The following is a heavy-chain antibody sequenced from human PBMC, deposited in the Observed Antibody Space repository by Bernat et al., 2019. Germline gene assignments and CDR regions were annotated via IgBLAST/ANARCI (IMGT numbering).Heavy chain of an antibody. CDR2: IYYSGST. V-gene: IGHV4-30-4*01. Sequence: QVQLQESGPGLVKPSQTLSLTCTVSGGSISSGDYYWSWIRQPPGKGLEWIGYIYYSGSTYYNPSLKSRVTISVDTSKNQFSLKLSSVTAADTAVYYCARAHRPVVILGGYYFDYWGQGTLVTVSS. CDR1: GGSISSGDYY. CDR3: ARAHRPVVILGGYYFDY. D-gene: IGHD3-16*01. J-gene: IGHJ4*02.